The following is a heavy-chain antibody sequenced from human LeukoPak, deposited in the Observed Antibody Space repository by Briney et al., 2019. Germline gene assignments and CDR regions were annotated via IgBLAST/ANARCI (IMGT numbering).Heavy chain of an antibody. V-gene: IGHV4-39*01. CDR3: ARQTGSGLFILP. D-gene: IGHD3/OR15-3a*01. Sequence: PSETLSLTCTVSGGSVSSSNYYWGWIRQPPGKGLEWIGSIYYSGSTYYNPSLKSRVTISVDTSKNQFSLRLTSVTAADTAVYYCARQTGSGLFILPRGQGTLVTVSS. CDR2: IYYSGST. CDR1: GGSVSSSNYY. J-gene: IGHJ4*02.